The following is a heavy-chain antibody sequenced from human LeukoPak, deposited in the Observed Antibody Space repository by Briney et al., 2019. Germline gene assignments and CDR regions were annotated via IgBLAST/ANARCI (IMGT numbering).Heavy chain of an antibody. CDR2: IYYSGST. CDR1: GGSISSSSYY. CDR3: ARRDRYCSSTSCYGHRFDP. V-gene: IGHV4-39*01. Sequence: SETLSLTCSVSGGSISSSSYYWGWIRQPPGKGLEWIGSIYYSGSTYYNPSLKSRLTMSVDTSKNQFSLKLSSVAAADTAVYYCARRDRYCSSTSCYGHRFDPWGQGTLVTVSS. D-gene: IGHD2-2*01. J-gene: IGHJ5*02.